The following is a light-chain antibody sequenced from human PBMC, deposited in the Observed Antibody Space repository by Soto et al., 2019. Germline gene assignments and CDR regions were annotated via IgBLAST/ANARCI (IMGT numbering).Light chain of an antibody. CDR3: CSYAGSSAYV. CDR1: SSDVGGYNH. V-gene: IGLV2-11*01. J-gene: IGLJ1*01. CDR2: DVS. Sequence: QSALTQPRSVSGSPGQSVTISCTGTSSDVGGYNHVSWYQQNPGEAPKVMIFDVSKRPSGVPDRFSGSKSDNTASLTISGLQAEDEADYYCCSYAGSSAYVFRAGTKLTVL.